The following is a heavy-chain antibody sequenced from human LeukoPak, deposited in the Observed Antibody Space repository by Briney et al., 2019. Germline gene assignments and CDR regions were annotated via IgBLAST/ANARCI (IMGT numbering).Heavy chain of an antibody. D-gene: IGHD3-10*01. Sequence: GGPLRLSCAASGFTLSSSGMDWCRQGPGKGLEWVAVISYDGSNKYYADSVKGRFTISRENSKKTLYLQMNSLRAEDTAVYYCAKDEVGQLLWFGAIRESWFDPWGQGTLVTVSS. J-gene: IGHJ5*02. CDR2: ISYDGSNK. CDR1: GFTLSSSG. CDR3: AKDEVGQLLWFGAIRESWFDP. V-gene: IGHV3-30*18.